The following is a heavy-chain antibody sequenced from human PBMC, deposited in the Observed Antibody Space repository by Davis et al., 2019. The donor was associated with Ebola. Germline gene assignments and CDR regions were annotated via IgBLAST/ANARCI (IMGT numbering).Heavy chain of an antibody. V-gene: IGHV3-23*01. D-gene: IGHD3-9*01. CDR2: ISDTGGGT. CDR3: ARATNFDWLFQDYYYYYYMDV. Sequence: GGSLRLSCAASGFTFSSYAMTWVRQAPGKGLEWVSTISDTGGGTYYVDSVKGRFTISRDNAQNTLYLQMNSLRVEDTAVYYCARATNFDWLFQDYYYYYYMDVWGKGTTVTVSS. CDR1: GFTFSSYA. J-gene: IGHJ6*03.